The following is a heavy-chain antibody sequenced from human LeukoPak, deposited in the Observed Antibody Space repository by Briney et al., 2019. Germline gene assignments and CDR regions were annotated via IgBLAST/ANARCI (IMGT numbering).Heavy chain of an antibody. CDR1: GGSISSGSYY. CDR2: IYTSGST. Sequence: PSQTLSLTCTVSGGSISSGSYYWSWIRQPAGKGLEWIGRIYTSGSTDYNPSLKSRVTISVDTSKNQFSLKLSSVTAADTAVYYCARDRPYSSSWYYFDYWGQGTLVTVSS. V-gene: IGHV4-61*02. CDR3: ARDRPYSSSWYYFDY. D-gene: IGHD6-13*01. J-gene: IGHJ4*02.